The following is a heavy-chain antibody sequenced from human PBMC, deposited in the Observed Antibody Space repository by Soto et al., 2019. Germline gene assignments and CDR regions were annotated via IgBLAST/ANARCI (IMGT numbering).Heavy chain of an antibody. J-gene: IGHJ4*02. CDR1: GYTFTSYA. D-gene: IGHD6-13*01. CDR3: ARGGRAAAGALIDY. V-gene: IGHV1-3*01. Sequence: ASVKVSCKASGYTFTSYAMHWVRQAPGQRLEWMGWINAGNGNTKYSQKFQGRVTITRDTSASKAYMELSSLRSEDTAVYYCARGGRAAAGALIDYWGQGTLVTVSS. CDR2: INAGNGNT.